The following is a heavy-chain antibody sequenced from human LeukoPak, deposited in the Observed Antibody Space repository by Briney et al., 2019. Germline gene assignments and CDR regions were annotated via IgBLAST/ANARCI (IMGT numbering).Heavy chain of an antibody. Sequence: GGSLRLSCVVSGFTVSRNYMSWVRRAPGKGLEWVSVLHSGGNTNYADSVKGRFTISRDNSKNTLYLQMNSLRSEDTAVYYCARVRFLEWLSFDYWGRGTLVTVSS. CDR1: GFTVSRNY. CDR3: ARVRFLEWLSFDY. J-gene: IGHJ4*02. CDR2: LHSGGNT. V-gene: IGHV3-66*01. D-gene: IGHD3-3*01.